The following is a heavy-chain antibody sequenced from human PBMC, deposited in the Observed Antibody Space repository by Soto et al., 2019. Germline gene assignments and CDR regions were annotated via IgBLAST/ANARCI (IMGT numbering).Heavy chain of an antibody. D-gene: IGHD2-15*01. CDR3: TTDRWSVVVDV. J-gene: IGHJ6*02. Sequence: GGSLRLSCAASGFTFSNAWMNWVRQAPGKGLEWVGSIKSKTDGGRTDYAAPVKGRFTISRDDSKNTLYLQMNSLKTEDTAVYYCTTDRWSVVVDVWGQGTTVTVSS. V-gene: IGHV3-15*07. CDR2: IKSKTDGGRT. CDR1: GFTFSNAW.